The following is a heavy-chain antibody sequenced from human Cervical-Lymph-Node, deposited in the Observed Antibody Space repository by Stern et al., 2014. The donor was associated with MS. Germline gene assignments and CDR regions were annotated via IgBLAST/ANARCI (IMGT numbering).Heavy chain of an antibody. J-gene: IGHJ3*02. CDR2: INHIGST. CDR1: GVSVSSGDYY. Sequence: QLQLQESGPGLVRPSQPLSLTCTVSGVSVSSGDYYWSLIRQPPGKGLEWIGFINHIGSTHYNPSLTSRLIISKDTSKNQFSLRLNPVTAADTAVYYCARAFIRSYSGSGSYLGSDAFDIWGQGTMVTVSS. CDR3: ARAFIRSYSGSGSYLGSDAFDI. D-gene: IGHD3-10*01. V-gene: IGHV4-30-4*01.